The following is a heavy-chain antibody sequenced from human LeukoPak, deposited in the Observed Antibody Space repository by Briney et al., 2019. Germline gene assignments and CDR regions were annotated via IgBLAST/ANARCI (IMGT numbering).Heavy chain of an antibody. Sequence: GGSLRLSCAASGFTFSSYNMNWVRQAPGKGPEWVSSITSSSSYIYYADSVKGRFTISRDNAKNSLYLQMDSLRVEDTAVYYCAKGTPQYYDSSGYYSDYFDYWGQGTLVTVSS. D-gene: IGHD3-22*01. J-gene: IGHJ4*02. CDR2: ITSSSSYI. CDR3: AKGTPQYYDSSGYYSDYFDY. V-gene: IGHV3-21*04. CDR1: GFTFSSYN.